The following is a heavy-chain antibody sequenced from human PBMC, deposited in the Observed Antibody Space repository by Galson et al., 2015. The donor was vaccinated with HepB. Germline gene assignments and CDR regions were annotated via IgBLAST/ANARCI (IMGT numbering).Heavy chain of an antibody. D-gene: IGHD3-10*01. CDR3: ARVGGSGLLRSYNHHYMDV. Sequence: SLRLSCAASGFTFSSFGMNWVRQAPGKGLEWVAMIWFDGSSKTYADSVKGRFSISRENSKNTLYLQMNSLRAEDTAVYFCARVGGSGLLRSYNHHYMDVWGKGTTVTVSS. CDR1: GFTFSSFG. CDR2: IWFDGSSK. J-gene: IGHJ6*03. V-gene: IGHV3-33*01.